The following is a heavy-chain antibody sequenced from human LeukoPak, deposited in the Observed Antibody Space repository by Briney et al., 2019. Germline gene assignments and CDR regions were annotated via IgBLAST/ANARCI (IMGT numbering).Heavy chain of an antibody. CDR3: ARVDGARGPDY. D-gene: IGHD4-17*01. CDR2: IYHSGST. Sequence: PSETLSLTCAVSGGSISSGGYSWSCIRQPPGKGLEWIGYIYHSGSTYYNPSLKSRVTISVDRSKNQFSLKLSSVTAADTAVYYCARVDGARGPDYRGQGTLVTVSS. V-gene: IGHV4-30-2*01. CDR1: GGSISSGGYS. J-gene: IGHJ4*02.